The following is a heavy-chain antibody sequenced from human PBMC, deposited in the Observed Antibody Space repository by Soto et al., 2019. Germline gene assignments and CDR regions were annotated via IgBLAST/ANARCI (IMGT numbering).Heavy chain of an antibody. V-gene: IGHV3-33*01. J-gene: IGHJ6*02. D-gene: IGHD5-18*01. CDR1: GFTFSSYG. CDR3: ARAPYSYGRLYYYYYYGMDV. CDR2: IWYDGSNK. Sequence: QVQLVESGGGVVQPGRSLRLSCAASGFTFSSYGMHWVRQAPGKGLEWVAVIWYDGSNKYYADSVKGRFTISRDNSKNTLYLQLNSLRAEDTAVYYCARAPYSYGRLYYYYYYGMDVWGQGTTVTVSS.